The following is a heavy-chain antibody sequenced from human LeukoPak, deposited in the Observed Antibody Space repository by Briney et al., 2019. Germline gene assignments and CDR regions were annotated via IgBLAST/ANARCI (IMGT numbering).Heavy chain of an antibody. CDR1: GFTFSGYA. Sequence: GGSLRLSCAASGFTFSGYAMHWVRQAPDKGLEWVAAISYDGYNKYYTDSVKGRFTISRDNSKNTLYLQVNSLRAEDTAVYYCAKDGAARLFDYWGQGTLVTVSS. D-gene: IGHD6-6*01. J-gene: IGHJ4*02. CDR3: AKDGAARLFDY. V-gene: IGHV3-30-3*01. CDR2: ISYDGYNK.